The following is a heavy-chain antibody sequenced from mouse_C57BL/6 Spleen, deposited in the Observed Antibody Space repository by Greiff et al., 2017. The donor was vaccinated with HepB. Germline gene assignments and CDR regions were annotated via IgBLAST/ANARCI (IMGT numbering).Heavy chain of an antibody. CDR1: GFTFSSYA. CDR2: ISDGGSYT. Sequence: EVHLVESGGGLVKPGGSLKLSCAASGFTFSSYAMSWVRQTPEKRLEWVATISDGGSYTYYPDNVKGRFTISRDNAKNNLYLQMSHLKSEDTAMYYCARYGNYVFDYWGQGTTLTVSS. V-gene: IGHV5-4*01. CDR3: ARYGNYVFDY. D-gene: IGHD2-10*02. J-gene: IGHJ2*01.